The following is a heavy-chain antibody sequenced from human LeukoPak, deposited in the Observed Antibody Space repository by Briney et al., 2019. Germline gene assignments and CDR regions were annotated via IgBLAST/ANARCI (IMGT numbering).Heavy chain of an antibody. J-gene: IGHJ4*02. CDR2: ISSSSSYI. V-gene: IGHV3-21*01. Sequence: GGSLRLSCAASGFTFSTYSMNWVRQAPGKGLEWVSSISSSSSYIYYADSVKGRFTISRDNARNSLYLQMNSLRAEDTAVYYCAGDDYGDYGLLDYWGQGTLVTVSS. CDR1: GFTFSTYS. CDR3: AGDDYGDYGLLDY. D-gene: IGHD4-17*01.